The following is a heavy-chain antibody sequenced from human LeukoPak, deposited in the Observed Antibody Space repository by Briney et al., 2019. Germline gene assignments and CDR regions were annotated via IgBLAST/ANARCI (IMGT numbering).Heavy chain of an antibody. Sequence: PGWTLRLSCAASGFSFSTSSMSWVRQTPGKGLEWISYIKVISTTIYYGDSVKGRFTISRDNARNSLYLQMNDLRAEDTGVYFCARDARSHCGTDACYGPYFDYWGQGSLVTVSS. D-gene: IGHD2-2*01. CDR1: GFSFSTSS. V-gene: IGHV3-48*01. J-gene: IGHJ4*02. CDR3: ARDARSHCGTDACYGPYFDY. CDR2: IKVISTTI.